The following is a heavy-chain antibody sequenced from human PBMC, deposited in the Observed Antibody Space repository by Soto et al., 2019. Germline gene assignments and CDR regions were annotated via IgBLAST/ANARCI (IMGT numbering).Heavy chain of an antibody. D-gene: IGHD3-22*01. V-gene: IGHV3-74*01. CDR1: GFTFSSYW. CDR3: ARSDYYDSSGPIPDY. J-gene: IGHJ4*02. Sequence: GGSLRLSCAASGFTFSSYWMHWVRQAPGKGLVWVSRINSDGSSTSYADSVKGRFTISRDNAKNTLYLQMNSLRAEDTAVYYCARSDYYDSSGPIPDYWGQGTLVTVSS. CDR2: INSDGSST.